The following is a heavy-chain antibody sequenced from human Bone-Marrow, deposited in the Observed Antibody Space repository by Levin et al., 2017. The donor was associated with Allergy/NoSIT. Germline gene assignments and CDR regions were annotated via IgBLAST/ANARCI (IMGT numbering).Heavy chain of an antibody. D-gene: IGHD2-21*01. J-gene: IGHJ4*02. V-gene: IGHV3-23*01. CDR3: AKGMSNLVSAPEY. CDR1: GFSINNYR. Sequence: RSGGSLRLSCAASGFSINNYRMTWVRQAPGKGLEWVSSITDTYTTYYTDSVKGRFTISRDNSKNTVYLEMISLRAEDTAVYYCAKGMSNLVSAPEYWGRGTQVTVSS. CDR2: ITDTYTT.